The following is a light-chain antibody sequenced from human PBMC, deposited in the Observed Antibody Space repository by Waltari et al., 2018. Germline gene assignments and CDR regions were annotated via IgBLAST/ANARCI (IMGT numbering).Light chain of an antibody. CDR1: RSDVGFYTL. CDR3: CSYAGRNIWV. Sequence: QSALTQPASVSGSPGQSITISCTGPRSDVGFYTLVSWYQQHPGKAPELVVYEVISRPSGVSNRFSGSKSGDTASLTISGLQAEDEADYYCCSYAGRNIWVFGGGTKLTVL. V-gene: IGLV2-23*02. J-gene: IGLJ3*02. CDR2: EVI.